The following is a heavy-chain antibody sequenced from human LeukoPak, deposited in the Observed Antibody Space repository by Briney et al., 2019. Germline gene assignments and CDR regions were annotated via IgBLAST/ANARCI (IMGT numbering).Heavy chain of an antibody. Sequence: SETLSLTCAVYGGSFSGYYWSWIRQPPGKGLEWIGEINHSGSTNYNPSLKSRVTISVDTSKNQFSLKLSSVTAADTAVYYCARKSSSWPLDYWGQGTLVTVSS. V-gene: IGHV4-34*01. CDR1: GGSFSGYY. D-gene: IGHD6-13*01. CDR3: ARKSSSWPLDY. J-gene: IGHJ4*02. CDR2: INHSGST.